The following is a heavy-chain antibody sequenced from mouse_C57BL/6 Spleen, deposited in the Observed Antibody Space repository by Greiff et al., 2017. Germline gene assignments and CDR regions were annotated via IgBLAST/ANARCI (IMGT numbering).Heavy chain of an antibody. D-gene: IGHD2-3*01. Sequence: EVHLVESGGGLVQPKGSLKLSCAASGFSFNTYAMNWVRQAPGKGLEWVARIRSKSNNYASYYADSVKDRFTISRDDSESMLYLQMNNLKTEDTAMYYCVRRYDGSIYAMDYWGQGTSVTVSS. CDR3: VRRYDGSIYAMDY. V-gene: IGHV10-1*01. J-gene: IGHJ4*01. CDR1: GFSFNTYA. CDR2: IRSKSNNYAS.